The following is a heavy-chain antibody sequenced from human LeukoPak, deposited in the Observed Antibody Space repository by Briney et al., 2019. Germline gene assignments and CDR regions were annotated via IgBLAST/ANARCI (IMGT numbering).Heavy chain of an antibody. V-gene: IGHV3-21*01. CDR2: ISSSSRYI. CDR1: GFTFSSYS. D-gene: IGHD6-13*01. J-gene: IGHJ3*02. Sequence: TGGSLRLSCAASGFTFSSYSMNWVRQAPGKGLEWVSSISSSSRYIYYADSVKGRFTISRDNAKNSLYLQMNSLRAEDTAVYYCARAWAAADLDIWGQGTMVTVSS. CDR3: ARAWAAADLDI.